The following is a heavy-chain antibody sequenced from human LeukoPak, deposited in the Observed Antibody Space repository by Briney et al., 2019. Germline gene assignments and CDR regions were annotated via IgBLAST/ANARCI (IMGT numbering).Heavy chain of an antibody. CDR3: ARDAYYDYVWGSYRIPLYYYYGMDV. V-gene: IGHV3-74*01. CDR2: INSDGSST. D-gene: IGHD3-16*02. CDR1: GVTFSSNW. J-gene: IGHJ6*02. Sequence: PGGSLRLSWAASGVTFSSNWMYWVRQAPGKGLVWVSRINSDGSSTSYADSVKGRFTISRDNAKNTLYLQMNSLRAGDTAVYYCARDAYYDYVWGSYRIPLYYYYGMDVWGQGTTVTVSS.